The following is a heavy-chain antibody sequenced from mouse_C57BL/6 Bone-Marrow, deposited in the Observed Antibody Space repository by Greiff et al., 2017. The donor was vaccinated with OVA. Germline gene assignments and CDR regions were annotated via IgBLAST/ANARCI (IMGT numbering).Heavy chain of an antibody. D-gene: IGHD1-1*01. J-gene: IGHJ4*01. Sequence: VQLQQSGAELVRPGASVTLSCKASGYTFTDYEMHWVKQTPVHGLEWIGAIDPETGGTAYNQKFKGKAILTADKSSSTAYMELRSLTSEDSAVYYCTRGYGSSSYYAMDYWGQGTSVTVSS. CDR3: TRGYGSSSYYAMDY. V-gene: IGHV1-15*01. CDR2: IDPETGGT. CDR1: GYTFTDYE.